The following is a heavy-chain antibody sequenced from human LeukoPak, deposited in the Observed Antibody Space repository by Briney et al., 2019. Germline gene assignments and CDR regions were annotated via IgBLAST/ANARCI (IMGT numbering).Heavy chain of an antibody. V-gene: IGHV1-18*01. CDR3: AXADKYSSSSDY. J-gene: IGHJ4*02. Sequence: ASVKVSCKASGYTFTSYGTSWVRQAPGQGLEWMGWISAYNGNTNYAQKLQGRVTMTTDTSTSTAYMELRSLRSDDTAVYYCAXADKYSSSSDYWGQGTLVTVSS. CDR2: ISAYNGNT. D-gene: IGHD6-6*01. CDR1: GYTFTSYG.